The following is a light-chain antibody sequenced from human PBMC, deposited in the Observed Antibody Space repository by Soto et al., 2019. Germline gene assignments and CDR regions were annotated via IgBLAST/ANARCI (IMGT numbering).Light chain of an antibody. CDR2: EGS. V-gene: IGLV2-23*01. Sequence: VLTRPASVSGSPGQSITISCTGTSSDVGSYNLVSWYQQHPGKAPKLMIYEGSKRPSGVSNRFSGSKSGNTASLTISGLQAEDEADYYCCSYAGSSTYVFGTGTKVTVL. J-gene: IGLJ1*01. CDR1: SSDVGSYNL. CDR3: CSYAGSSTYV.